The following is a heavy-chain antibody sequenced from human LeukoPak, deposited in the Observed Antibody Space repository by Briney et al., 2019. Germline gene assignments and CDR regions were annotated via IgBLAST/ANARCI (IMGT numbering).Heavy chain of an antibody. CDR3: ARDVYSLHYYYYYMEV. J-gene: IGHJ6*03. CDR2: IIPIFGTA. CDR1: GGTCSSYA. Sequence: SVKVSCKASGGTCSSYAISWVRQAPGQGLEWMGGIIPIFGTANYAQKFQGRVTITADESTSTAYMELSSLRSEDTAVYYCARDVYSLHYYYYYMEVWGTGTTDTVSS. D-gene: IGHD4-11*01. V-gene: IGHV1-69*01.